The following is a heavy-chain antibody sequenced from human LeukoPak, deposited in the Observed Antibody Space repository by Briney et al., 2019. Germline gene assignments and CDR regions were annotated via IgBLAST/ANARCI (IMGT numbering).Heavy chain of an antibody. D-gene: IGHD4-17*01. CDR1: GFTVSSNY. V-gene: IGHV3-7*01. Sequence: PGGSLRLSCAASGFTVSSNYMSWVRQAPGKGLEWVANIKQAGSEKYYVDSVKGRFTISRDNAKNSLYLQMNSLRVEDTAVYYCARCRGGVDYDLLFDYWGQGTLVTVSS. J-gene: IGHJ4*02. CDR3: ARCRGGVDYDLLFDY. CDR2: IKQAGSEK.